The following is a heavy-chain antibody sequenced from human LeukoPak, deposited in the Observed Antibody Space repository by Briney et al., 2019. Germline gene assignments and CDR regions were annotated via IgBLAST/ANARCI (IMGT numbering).Heavy chain of an antibody. V-gene: IGHV3-23*01. J-gene: IGHJ4*02. CDR1: GFTFSSYA. D-gene: IGHD5-18*01. CDR2: ISGSGGST. Sequence: PGGSLRLSCAASGFTFSSYAMSWVRQAPGKGLEWVSAISGSGGSTYYADSVKGRFTISRDNSKNTLYLQMNSLRAEDTAVYYCARGRSYGPLFDYWGQGTLVTVSS. CDR3: ARGRSYGPLFDY.